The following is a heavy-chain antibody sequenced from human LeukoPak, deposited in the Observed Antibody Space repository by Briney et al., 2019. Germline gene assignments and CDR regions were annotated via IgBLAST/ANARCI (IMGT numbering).Heavy chain of an antibody. CDR1: GSSIISYY. CDR2: IYTSGNT. D-gene: IGHD7-27*01. V-gene: IGHV4-4*07. CDR3: AREPLGGKNYIDY. J-gene: IGHJ4*02. Sequence: SETLSLTCTVSGSSIISYYWTWIRQPAGKGLEWIGRIYTSGNTIYNPSLKSRVTMSIDTSKNQFSLKLSSVTAADTAVYYCAREPLGGKNYIDYWGQGTLVTVSS.